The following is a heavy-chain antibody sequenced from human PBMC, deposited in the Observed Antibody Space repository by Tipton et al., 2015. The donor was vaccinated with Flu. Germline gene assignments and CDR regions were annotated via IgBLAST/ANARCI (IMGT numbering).Heavy chain of an antibody. Sequence: QVQLVQSGDTVKEPGASVRVSCGASGYTFTRNGIAWVRQAPGQGLEWMGWISTYTGFTNYAQQFQDRFTMTTDTSNNTAYMELRSLRYDDTAVYFCARDTYTYGSGWYALVAWGQGTTVTVSS. CDR1: GYTFTRNG. CDR2: ISTYTGFT. V-gene: IGHV1-18*01. CDR3: ARDTYTYGSGWYALVA. J-gene: IGHJ6*02. D-gene: IGHD6-13*01.